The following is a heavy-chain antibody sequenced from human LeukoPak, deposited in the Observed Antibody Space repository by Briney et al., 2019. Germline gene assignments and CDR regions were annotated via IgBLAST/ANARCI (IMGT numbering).Heavy chain of an antibody. CDR2: ISSDGKNE. V-gene: IGHV3-30*10. D-gene: IGHD4-11*01. CDR1: GFTFSTYV. CDR3: ARQGGSLNYHFNYLDV. J-gene: IGHJ6*03. Sequence: PGRSLRLSCAASGFTFSTYVVHWVRQAPGKGLEWVALISSDGKNELYSNSVKGRFSISRDTSGNALYLQMNRLRPEDTATYFCARQGGSLNYHFNYLDVWGRGTTVTVSS.